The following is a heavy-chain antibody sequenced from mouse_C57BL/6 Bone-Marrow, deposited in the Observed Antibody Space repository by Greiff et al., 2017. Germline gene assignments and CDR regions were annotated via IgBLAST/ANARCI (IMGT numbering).Heavy chain of an antibody. J-gene: IGHJ1*03. CDR1: GFTFSDYG. Sequence: DVMLVESGGGLVKPGGSLKLSCAASGFTFSDYGMHWVRQAPEQGLEWVAYISRGSSTIDYADPVKGRCTNTRYNAKNTLFLQMTSLRAEDTAMYDCARGGSSGYVDWYFDVWGTGTTVTVSS. CDR2: ISRGSSTI. CDR3: ARGGSSGYVDWYFDV. V-gene: IGHV5-17*01. D-gene: IGHD3-2*02.